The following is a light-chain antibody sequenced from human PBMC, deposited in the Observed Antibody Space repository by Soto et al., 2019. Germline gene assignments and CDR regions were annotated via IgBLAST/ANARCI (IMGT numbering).Light chain of an antibody. Sequence: QSVLTQPPSVSAAAGPRVTISCAGSKSNIGDNYVSWYQQLPGTAPKLLIYDNYKRPSGIPDRFSGSKSGTSVTLGISGLQSGDEATYYCGAWDKSLSVWIFGGGTKLTVL. V-gene: IGLV1-51*01. J-gene: IGLJ2*01. CDR2: DNY. CDR3: GAWDKSLSVWI. CDR1: KSNIGDNY.